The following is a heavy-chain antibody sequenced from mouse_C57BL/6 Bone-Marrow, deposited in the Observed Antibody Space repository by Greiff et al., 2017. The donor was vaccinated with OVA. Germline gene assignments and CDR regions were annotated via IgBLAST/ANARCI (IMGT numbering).Heavy chain of an antibody. Sequence: EVQGVESGGGFVQPGASLKLSCESNEYEFPSHDMSWVRKTPEKRLELVAAINSDGGSTYYPDTMERRFIISRDNTKKTLYLQMSSLRSEDTALYYCARHMYYGSSAWFAYWGQGTLVTVSA. J-gene: IGHJ3*01. CDR3: ARHMYYGSSAWFAY. D-gene: IGHD1-1*01. CDR1: EYEFPSHD. CDR2: INSDGGST. V-gene: IGHV5-2*01.